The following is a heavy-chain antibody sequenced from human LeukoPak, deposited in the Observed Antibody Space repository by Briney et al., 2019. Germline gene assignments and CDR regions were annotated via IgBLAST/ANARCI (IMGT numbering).Heavy chain of an antibody. Sequence: GESLKISCKGSGYSFTSYWIGWVRQMPGKGLEWVGIIYPDDSETRYSPSFQDQVTISADKSISTAYLQWSSLNASDTAMYYCAKIYPGGDYFIDYGGREPLVTVSS. D-gene: IGHD2-21*01. V-gene: IGHV5-51*01. CDR1: GYSFTSYW. CDR2: IYPDDSET. J-gene: IGHJ4*02. CDR3: AKIYPGGDYFIDY.